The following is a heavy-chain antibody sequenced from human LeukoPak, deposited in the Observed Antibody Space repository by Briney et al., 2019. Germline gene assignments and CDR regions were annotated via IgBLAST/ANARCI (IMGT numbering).Heavy chain of an antibody. CDR1: GYTFTSYY. J-gene: IGHJ4*02. Sequence: ASVKVSCKASGYTFTSYYMHWVRQAPGQGLEWMGIINPSGGSTSYAQKFQGRVTMTRDMSTSTVYMELSSLRSEDTAVYYCARGASSSWYPDYFDYWGQGTLVTVSS. CDR2: INPSGGST. CDR3: ARGASSSWYPDYFDY. D-gene: IGHD6-13*01. V-gene: IGHV1-46*01.